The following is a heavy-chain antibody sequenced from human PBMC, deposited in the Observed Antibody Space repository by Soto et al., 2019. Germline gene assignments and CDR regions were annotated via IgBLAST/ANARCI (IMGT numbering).Heavy chain of an antibody. CDR3: AKESMPEHYGDTLFDY. J-gene: IGHJ4*02. V-gene: IGHV3-23*01. D-gene: IGHD4-17*01. CDR2: LSAGRRE. Sequence: DVQLLESGGGLVQPGGSLRLSCEASGFSFVNYALSWVRQAPGKGLEWVATLSAGRREYYADSVKGRFTIAKDFSTNTLQLQARSLRADDTAVYYCAKESMPEHYGDTLFDYWGQGTRVTVSS. CDR1: GFSFVNYA.